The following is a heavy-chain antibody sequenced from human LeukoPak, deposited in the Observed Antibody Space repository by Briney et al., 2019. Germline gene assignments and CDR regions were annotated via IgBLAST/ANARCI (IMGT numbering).Heavy chain of an antibody. D-gene: IGHD6-19*01. CDR1: GFTFSSYG. J-gene: IGHJ4*02. CDR3: AKHNSSGWSY. Sequence: QSGGSLRLSCAASGFTFSSYGMHWVRQAPGKGLEWVAVISYDGSNKYYADSVKGRFTISRDNSKNTLYLQTNSLRAEDTAVYYCAKHNSSGWSYWGQGTLVTVSS. V-gene: IGHV3-30*18. CDR2: ISYDGSNK.